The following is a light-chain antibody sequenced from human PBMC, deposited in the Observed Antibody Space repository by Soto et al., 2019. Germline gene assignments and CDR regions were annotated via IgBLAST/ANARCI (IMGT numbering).Light chain of an antibody. CDR1: QSVGTF. J-gene: IGKJ1*01. CDR3: QQCNSWPQWT. CDR2: DAS. V-gene: IGKV3-11*01. Sequence: EIVLTQSPATLSLSPGERATLSCRASQSVGTFFAWYQQKPGQAPRLLIYDASNRATGVPARFSGSGSGTDFTLTIISLEPEDFAVYYCQQCNSWPQWTFGQGTKVEI.